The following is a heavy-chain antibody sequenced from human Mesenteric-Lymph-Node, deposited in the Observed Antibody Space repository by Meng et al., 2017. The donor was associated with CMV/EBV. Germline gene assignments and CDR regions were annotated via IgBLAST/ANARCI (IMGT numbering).Heavy chain of an antibody. CDR2: ISSSGTTV. Sequence: CATSGFIFSDYYMSWIRQAPGKGLEWLSYISSSGTTVYYADSVKGRFTISRDNAKKSLYLQMNSLRAEDTAVYYCARDRVGWRGPFDYWGQGTLVTVSS. CDR1: GFIFSDYY. D-gene: IGHD6-19*01. CDR3: ARDRVGWRGPFDY. J-gene: IGHJ4*02. V-gene: IGHV3-11*01.